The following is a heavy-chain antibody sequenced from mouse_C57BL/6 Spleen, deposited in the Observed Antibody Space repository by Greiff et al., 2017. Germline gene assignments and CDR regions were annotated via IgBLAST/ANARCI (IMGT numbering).Heavy chain of an antibody. J-gene: IGHJ4*01. CDR1: GYTFTDHI. D-gene: IGHD1-1*01. Sequence: VQLQQSGAELASPGASVTLSCTASGYTFTDHIMNWVKKRPGQGLEWIGRIYPVSGETNYNHKFMGKATFSVDRSASTVYMVLNSLTSEDPAVYYCGRSSSSSDAMDYWGQGTSVTVSS. V-gene: IGHV1-11*01. CDR2: IYPVSGET. CDR3: GRSSSSSDAMDY.